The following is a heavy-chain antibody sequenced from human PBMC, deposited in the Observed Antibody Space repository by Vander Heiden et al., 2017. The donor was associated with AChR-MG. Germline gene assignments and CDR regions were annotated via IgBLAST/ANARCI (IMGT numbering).Heavy chain of an antibody. V-gene: IGHV1-69-2*01. D-gene: IGHD3-10*01. CDR2: VDPKDGGT. Sequence: EVQLVQSGSEVKKPGATVKIPCKVSGHTFTDSFIHWVHQAPGKGLEWMGLVDPKDGGTVYAKKFQDRVTITADTSSDTTYMEMSGLTSDDAGVYFCAYLSATFAFDFWGQGTLVTVSP. J-gene: IGHJ4*02. CDR3: AYLSATFAFDF. CDR1: GHTFTDSF.